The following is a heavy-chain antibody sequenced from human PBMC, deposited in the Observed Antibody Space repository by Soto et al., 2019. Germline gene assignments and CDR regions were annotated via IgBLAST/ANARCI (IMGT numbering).Heavy chain of an antibody. Sequence: PEGPLRKNCSATRVTLSRHRISRVRLAPARGLDRVANIKEDGSDKYYADSVKGRFTISRDNAKKSLYVQMNSLRVEDTAVYYCARGIDDNASFGMDVWGQGT. V-gene: IGHV3-7*01. J-gene: IGHJ6*02. CDR3: ARGIDDNASFGMDV. D-gene: IGHD1-1*01. CDR1: RVTLSRHR. CDR2: IKEDGSDK.